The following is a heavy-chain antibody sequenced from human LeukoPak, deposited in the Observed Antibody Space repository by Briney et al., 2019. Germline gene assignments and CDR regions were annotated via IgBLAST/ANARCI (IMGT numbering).Heavy chain of an antibody. V-gene: IGHV3-7*03. CDR3: ARSSAAMGTNY. CDR1: GFTFSNYW. CDR2: IKQDGSEK. Sequence: AGGSLRLSCAVSGFTFSNYWMNWVRQAPGKGLEWVANIKQDGSEKYYVDSVKGRSTISRDNAKNSLYLQMNSLRAEDTAVYYCARSSAAMGTNYWGQGTLVTVSS. D-gene: IGHD5-18*01. J-gene: IGHJ4*02.